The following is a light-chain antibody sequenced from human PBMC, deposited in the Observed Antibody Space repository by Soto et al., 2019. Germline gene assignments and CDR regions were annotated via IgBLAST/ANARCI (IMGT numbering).Light chain of an antibody. Sequence: EVVMTQSPATVSLSPGEGVTLSCRASQTISNDLAWYQQKPGQAPRLLIYGASTRATGVPPRFSGGGSGTEFTLTISSLQSEDFAFYYCQQNNKWPPVTFGGGTKVEIK. J-gene: IGKJ4*01. V-gene: IGKV3-15*01. CDR2: GAS. CDR3: QQNNKWPPVT. CDR1: QTISND.